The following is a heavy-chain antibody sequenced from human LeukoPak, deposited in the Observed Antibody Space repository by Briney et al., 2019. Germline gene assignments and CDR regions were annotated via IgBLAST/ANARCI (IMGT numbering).Heavy chain of an antibody. CDR1: GFTFSSYA. D-gene: IGHD6-13*01. J-gene: IGHJ6*02. CDR3: ASGGSSWYYYYGMDV. Sequence: GGSLRLSCAASGFTFSSYAMSWVRQAPGKGLEWVSGISGSGGSTYYADPVKGRFAISRDNSKNTLYLQMNSLRAEDTAVYYCASGGSSWYYYYGMDVWGQGTTVTVSS. CDR2: ISGSGGST. V-gene: IGHV3-23*01.